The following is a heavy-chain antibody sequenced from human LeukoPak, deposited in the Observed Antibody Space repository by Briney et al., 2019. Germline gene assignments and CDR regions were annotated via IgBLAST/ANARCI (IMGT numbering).Heavy chain of an antibody. V-gene: IGHV3-30*18. D-gene: IGHD5-12*01. Sequence: PGRSLRLSCAASGFTFSSYGMRWVRQAPGKGLEWVAVISYDGSNKYYADSVKGRFTISRDNSKNTLYLQMNSLRAEDTAVYYCAKDRAIVASYYFDYWGQGTLVTVSS. CDR3: AKDRAIVASYYFDY. CDR2: ISYDGSNK. CDR1: GFTFSSYG. J-gene: IGHJ4*02.